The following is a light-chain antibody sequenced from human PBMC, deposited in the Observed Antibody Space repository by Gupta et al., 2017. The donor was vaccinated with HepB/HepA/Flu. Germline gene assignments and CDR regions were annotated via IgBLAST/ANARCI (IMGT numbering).Light chain of an antibody. CDR2: DAS. J-gene: IGKJ5*01. V-gene: IGKV3-11*01. Sequence: EIVLTQSPATLSLAPGERATLSCSASQSVSSYLAWYQQKPGQAPRLLIYDASNSTTGIPARLSGVGAGKVVTSHISSLESEDFALEYCTPRSKWTITFGQGTRLEIK. CDR3: TPRSKWTIT. CDR1: QSVSSY.